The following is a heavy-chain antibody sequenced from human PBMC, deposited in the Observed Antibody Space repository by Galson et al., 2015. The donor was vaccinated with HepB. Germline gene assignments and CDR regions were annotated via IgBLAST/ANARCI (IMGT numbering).Heavy chain of an antibody. Sequence: SVKVSCKASGGTFSSYAISWVRQAPGQGLEWMGRIIPILGIANYAQKFQGRVTITADKSTSTAYMELSSLRSEDTAVYYCARDRSIAAAGFHFDYWGQGTLVTVSS. V-gene: IGHV1-69*04. J-gene: IGHJ4*02. CDR2: IIPILGIA. D-gene: IGHD6-13*01. CDR3: ARDRSIAAAGFHFDY. CDR1: GGTFSSYA.